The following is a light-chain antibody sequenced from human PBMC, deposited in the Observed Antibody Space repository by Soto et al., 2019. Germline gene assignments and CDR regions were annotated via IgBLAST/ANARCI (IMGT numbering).Light chain of an antibody. CDR1: QDIGSY. Sequence: DIQLTQSPSFLSASVGDRVTITCRASQDIGSYLGWYQQKPGKAPKLLIYAASTLQSGVPLRFSGSGSGTEFTLTISSLQPEDFATYYCQQLDSNPLFGGGTKVEIK. J-gene: IGKJ4*01. CDR2: AAS. V-gene: IGKV1-9*01. CDR3: QQLDSNPL.